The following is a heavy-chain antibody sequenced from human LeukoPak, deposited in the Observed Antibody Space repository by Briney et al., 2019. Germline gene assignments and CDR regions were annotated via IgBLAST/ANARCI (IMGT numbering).Heavy chain of an antibody. D-gene: IGHD6-25*01. CDR2: IKKDGREI. CDR3: ARDRGRYYMDV. V-gene: IGHV3-7*01. CDR1: GFTFSRHW. J-gene: IGHJ6*03. Sequence: GGSLRLSCVASGFTFSRHWMAWVRQAPGKGLEWVANIKKDGREIYYMDSVKGRFTISRDNAKNSLYLQMNSLRAEDTAVYYCARDRGRYYMDVWGKGTTVTISS.